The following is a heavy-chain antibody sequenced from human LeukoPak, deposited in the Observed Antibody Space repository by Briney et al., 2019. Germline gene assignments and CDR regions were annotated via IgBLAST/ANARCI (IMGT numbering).Heavy chain of an antibody. J-gene: IGHJ4*02. V-gene: IGHV3-33*06. Sequence: PGGSLRLSCAASGFTFSSYGMHWVRQAPGKGLEWVAVIWYDGSNKYYADSVRGRFTISRDNSKNTLYLQMNSLRAEDTAVYYCAKDPGSGYFDYWGQGTLVTVSS. CDR2: IWYDGSNK. CDR1: GFTFSSYG. D-gene: IGHD1-1*01. CDR3: AKDPGSGYFDY.